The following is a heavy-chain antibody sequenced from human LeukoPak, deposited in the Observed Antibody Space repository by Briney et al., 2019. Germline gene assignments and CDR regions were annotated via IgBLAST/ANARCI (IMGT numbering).Heavy chain of an antibody. CDR2: INPNSGGT. D-gene: IGHD3-3*01. Sequence: ASVKVSCKASGYTFTGYYMHWVRQAPGQGLEWMGWINPNSGGTNYAQKFQGRVTMTRDTSISTAYMELSRLRSDDTAVYYCARGRFLEWLLSLFDYWGQGTLVTVSS. J-gene: IGHJ4*02. CDR3: ARGRFLEWLLSLFDY. V-gene: IGHV1-2*02. CDR1: GYTFTGYY.